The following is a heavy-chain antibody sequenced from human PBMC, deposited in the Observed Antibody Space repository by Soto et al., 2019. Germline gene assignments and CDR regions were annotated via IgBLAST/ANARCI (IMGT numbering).Heavy chain of an antibody. Sequence: QVQLVESGGGVVQPGRSLRLSCAASGFTFSSYGMHWVRQAPGKGLEWVAVISYDGSNKYYADSVKGRFTISRDNSKNTLYLQMNSLRAEDTALYYCAKYGLAYYDSSGYDNWFDPWGQGTMVTVSS. J-gene: IGHJ5*02. D-gene: IGHD3-22*01. CDR2: ISYDGSNK. CDR3: AKYGLAYYDSSGYDNWFDP. CDR1: GFTFSSYG. V-gene: IGHV3-30*18.